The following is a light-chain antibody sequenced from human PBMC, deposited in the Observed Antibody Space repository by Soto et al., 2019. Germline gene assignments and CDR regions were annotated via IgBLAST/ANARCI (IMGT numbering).Light chain of an antibody. CDR3: QQSYSTPRT. CDR2: AAS. J-gene: IGKJ1*01. Sequence: DIQMTQSPSSLSASVGDRVTITCRASQSISSYLNWYQQKPGKAPKLLIHAASILQSGVPSRFSGSGSGTDFTLTISSLQPEDFATYYCQQSYSTPRTFGQGTKVEIK. CDR1: QSISSY. V-gene: IGKV1-39*01.